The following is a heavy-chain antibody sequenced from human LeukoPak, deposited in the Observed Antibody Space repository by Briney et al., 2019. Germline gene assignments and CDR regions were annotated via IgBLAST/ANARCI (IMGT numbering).Heavy chain of an antibody. J-gene: IGHJ4*02. CDR2: ISSDGSTT. D-gene: IGHD5-12*01. Sequence: GGSLRLSCAASGFTFSSYWMHWVRHAPGKGLVWVSRISSDGSTTSYAESVKSRFTIPRDNAKNTLYLQMNSLRAEDTAVYYCARDRGYASDYWGQGTLVIVSS. V-gene: IGHV3-74*01. CDR3: ARDRGYASDY. CDR1: GFTFSSYW.